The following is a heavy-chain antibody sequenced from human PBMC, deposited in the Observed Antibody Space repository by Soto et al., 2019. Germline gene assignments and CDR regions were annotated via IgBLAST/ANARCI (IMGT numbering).Heavy chain of an antibody. Sequence: EVQLLESGGGLVQPGGSMRLSCAASGFTFSNYGMSWVRQAPGQGLEWVSGICGHGDTTYYADAVKGRFTITRDNSKNTLYLQMNSPRAEDTALYYCAKDLRPAYDPWGQGTLVTVSS. CDR2: ICGHGDTT. J-gene: IGHJ5*02. V-gene: IGHV3-23*01. CDR3: AKDLRPAYDP. CDR1: GFTFSNYG. D-gene: IGHD3-16*01.